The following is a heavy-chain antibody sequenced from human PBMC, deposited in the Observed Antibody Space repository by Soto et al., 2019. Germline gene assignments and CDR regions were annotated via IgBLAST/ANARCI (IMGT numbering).Heavy chain of an antibody. V-gene: IGHV4-59*01. J-gene: IGHJ1*01. Sequence: SETLSLTCTVSGGSISSYYWSWIRQPPGKGLEWIGYIYYNGYTYYTGSTNYNPSLQSRVTISVDTSKNQFSLNLKSVTPADTAVYFCARCVVTTPPPGLFALWGPGSLVPVSS. CDR2: IYYNGYTYYTGST. CDR1: GGSISSYY. D-gene: IGHD2-21*02. CDR3: ARCVVTTPPPGLFAL.